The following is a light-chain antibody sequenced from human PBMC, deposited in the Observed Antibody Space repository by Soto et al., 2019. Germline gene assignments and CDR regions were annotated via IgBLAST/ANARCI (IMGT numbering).Light chain of an antibody. CDR3: QQYGSSPLT. CDR2: GAS. Sequence: EIVLTQSPGTLSLSPGARATLSCRASESVSDNYLAWYQQRSGQAPRLVIYGASSRASAVPDRFSGSGSGADFTLTISRLEPEDFAVYYCQQYGSSPLTFGGGTKVEIK. CDR1: ESVSDNY. J-gene: IGKJ4*01. V-gene: IGKV3-20*01.